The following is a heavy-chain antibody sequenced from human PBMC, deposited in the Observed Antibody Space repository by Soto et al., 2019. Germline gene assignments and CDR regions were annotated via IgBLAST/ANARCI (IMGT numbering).Heavy chain of an antibody. CDR3: ASYQWLLYYFDY. Sequence: SETLSLTCTVSGGSISSSSYYWGWIRQPPGKGLEWIGSIYYSGSTCYNPSLKSRVTISVDTSKNQFSLKLSSVTAADTAVYYCASYQWLLYYFDYWGQGTLVTVSS. CDR2: IYYSGST. J-gene: IGHJ4*02. V-gene: IGHV4-39*01. CDR1: GGSISSSSYY. D-gene: IGHD3-3*01.